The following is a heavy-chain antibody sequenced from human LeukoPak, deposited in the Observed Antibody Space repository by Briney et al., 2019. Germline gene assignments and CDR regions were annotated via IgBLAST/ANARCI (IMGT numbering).Heavy chain of an antibody. D-gene: IGHD2-15*01. CDR3: VKGASDGCYAPSHI. Sequence: GGSLRLPCAASGFTFSRYAMSWVRQAPGKGLGWVSVMSDSGGITYYADSVKGRFTTSRDNSKNTLYLQMNSLRAEDTAVYYCVKGASDGCYAPSHIWGQGTTVTVSS. CDR1: GFTFSRYA. V-gene: IGHV3-23*01. J-gene: IGHJ3*02. CDR2: MSDSGGIT.